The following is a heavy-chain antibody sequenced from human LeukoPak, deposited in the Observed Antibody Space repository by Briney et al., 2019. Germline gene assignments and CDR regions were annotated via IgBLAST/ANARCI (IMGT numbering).Heavy chain of an antibody. CDR1: GGSISSSNW. CDR2: IYHSGST. J-gene: IGHJ4*02. V-gene: IGHV4-4*02. CDR3: AREARSGYYDSTGTYVY. Sequence: SETLSLPYAVSGGSISSSNWWSWVRQPPGKGLEWIGEIYHSGSTNYNPSLKSRVTISVDKSKNQFSLKLSPVTAADTAVYYCAREARSGYYDSTGTYVYWGQGTPVTVSS. D-gene: IGHD3-22*01.